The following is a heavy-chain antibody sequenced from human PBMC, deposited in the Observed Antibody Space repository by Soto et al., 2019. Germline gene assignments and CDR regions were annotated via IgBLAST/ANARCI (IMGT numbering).Heavy chain of an antibody. V-gene: IGHV3-7*01. CDR3: ARAEADSRADLIDP. J-gene: IGHJ5*02. D-gene: IGHD6-19*01. Sequence: EVQLVESGGGLVQPGGSLRLSCAASGFTFSSYWMSWVRQAPGKGLEWVANIKQDGSEKYYVDSVKGRFTISRDNAKNSLYMQMKSLRAEETAVYYCARAEADSRADLIDPWGQGTLVNGSS. CDR2: IKQDGSEK. CDR1: GFTFSSYW.